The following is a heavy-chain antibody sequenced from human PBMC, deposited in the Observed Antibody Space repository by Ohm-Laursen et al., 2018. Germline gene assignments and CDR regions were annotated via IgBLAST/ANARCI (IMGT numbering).Heavy chain of an antibody. Sequence: SLRLSCSASGFIFSDYGMHWVRQAPGKGLEWVAAISTDGSNKNYAESLKGRFTISRDNSKNTLFLQMDRLRTEDTAVYYCAPGDRSGYGSHYWGQGTLVTVSS. CDR3: APGDRSGYGSHY. J-gene: IGHJ4*02. D-gene: IGHD5-12*01. CDR1: GFIFSDYG. V-gene: IGHV3-30*03. CDR2: ISTDGSNK.